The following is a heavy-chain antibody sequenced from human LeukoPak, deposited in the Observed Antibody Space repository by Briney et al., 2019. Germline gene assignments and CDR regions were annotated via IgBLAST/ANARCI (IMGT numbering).Heavy chain of an antibody. Sequence: GGSLRLSCAASGFTVSSNYMSWVRQAPGKGLEWVSVIYSGGSTYYADSVKGRFTISRDNSKNTLYLQMNSLRAEDTAVYYCAKEGWIVVVPAALDYWGQGTLVTVSS. D-gene: IGHD2-2*01. CDR3: AKEGWIVVVPAALDY. CDR1: GFTVSSNY. CDR2: IYSGGST. J-gene: IGHJ4*02. V-gene: IGHV3-53*01.